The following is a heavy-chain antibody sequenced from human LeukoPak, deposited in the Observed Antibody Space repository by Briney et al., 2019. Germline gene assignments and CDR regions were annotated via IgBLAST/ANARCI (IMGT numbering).Heavy chain of an antibody. Sequence: SETLSLTCTVSGGSISSYYWSWIRQPPGKGLEWIGYIYYSGSTNYNPSLKSRVTISVDTSKNQFSLKLTSVTAADTAVYYCARGRAQLPYLDYWGQGTLVTVSS. V-gene: IGHV4-59*01. D-gene: IGHD2-2*01. CDR2: IYYSGST. J-gene: IGHJ4*02. CDR3: ARGRAQLPYLDY. CDR1: GGSISSYY.